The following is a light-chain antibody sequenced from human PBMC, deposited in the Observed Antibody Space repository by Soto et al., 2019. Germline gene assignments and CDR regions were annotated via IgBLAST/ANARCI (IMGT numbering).Light chain of an antibody. Sequence: DIQMTQSPYSLSASVGDRVTIICRASQSISSYLNWYQQRPGEAPKLLIYAASSLQGGVPSRFSGSGSGTDFTLTISSLQPGDFATYYCQQSYSTPPTFGQGTKVEMK. CDR2: AAS. CDR3: QQSYSTPPT. J-gene: IGKJ1*01. CDR1: QSISSY. V-gene: IGKV1-39*01.